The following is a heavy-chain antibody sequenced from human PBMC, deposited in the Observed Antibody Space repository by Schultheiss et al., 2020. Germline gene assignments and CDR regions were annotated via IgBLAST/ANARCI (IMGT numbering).Heavy chain of an antibody. J-gene: IGHJ4*02. CDR3: ASCRDGSCHYFDY. Sequence: GGSLRLSCAASGFTFSNAWMNWVRQAPGKGLEWVSSISSSSTYIYYADSVKGRFTISRDNAKNSLYLQMNSLRAEDTALYYCASCRDGSCHYFDYWGQGTLVTVSS. V-gene: IGHV3-21*04. D-gene: IGHD5-24*01. CDR1: GFTFSNAW. CDR2: ISSSSTYI.